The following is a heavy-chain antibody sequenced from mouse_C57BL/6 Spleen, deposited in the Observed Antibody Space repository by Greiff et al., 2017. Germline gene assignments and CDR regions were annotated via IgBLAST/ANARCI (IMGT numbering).Heavy chain of an antibody. CDR1: GYAFSSSW. J-gene: IGHJ2*01. V-gene: IGHV1-82*01. CDR3: ARATTPDYFDY. Sequence: VQLQQSGPELVKPGASVKISCKASGYAFSSSWLNWVKQRPGKGLEWIGRIYPGDGDTNYNGKFKGKATLTVDKSSSTAYMQLRSLTSEDSAVYFCARATTPDYFDYWGQGTTLTVSS. D-gene: IGHD2-13*01. CDR2: IYPGDGDT.